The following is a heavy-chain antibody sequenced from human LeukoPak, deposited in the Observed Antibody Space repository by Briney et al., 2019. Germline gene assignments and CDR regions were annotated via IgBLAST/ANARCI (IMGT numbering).Heavy chain of an antibody. V-gene: IGHV1-18*01. CDR1: GYTFTSYG. Sequence: ASVKVSCKASGYTFTSYGISWVRQAPGQGLEWMGWISAYSGDTNYAQKFQGRVTVTADESTSTAYMELSSLRSEDTAVYYCARDRDYGDYGGWYFDLWGRGTLVTVSS. CDR2: ISAYSGDT. J-gene: IGHJ2*01. CDR3: ARDRDYGDYGGWYFDL. D-gene: IGHD4-17*01.